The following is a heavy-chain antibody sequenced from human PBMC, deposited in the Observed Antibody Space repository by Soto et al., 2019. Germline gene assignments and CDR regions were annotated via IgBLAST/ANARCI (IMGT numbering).Heavy chain of an antibody. CDR2: ISSSSSYT. D-gene: IGHD3-22*01. CDR1: GFTFSDYY. Sequence: GGSLRLSCAASGFTFSDYYMSWIRQAPGTGLEWVSYISSSSSYTNYADSVKGRFTISRDNAKNSLYLQMNSLRAEDTAVYYCARAGPLYYYDSSGSYYYFDYWGQGTLVTVSS. J-gene: IGHJ4*02. V-gene: IGHV3-11*06. CDR3: ARAGPLYYYDSSGSYYYFDY.